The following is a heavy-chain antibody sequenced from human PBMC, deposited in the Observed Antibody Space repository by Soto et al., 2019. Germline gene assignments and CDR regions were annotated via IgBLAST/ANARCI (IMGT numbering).Heavy chain of an antibody. V-gene: IGHV3-74*01. Sequence: GGSLRLSCAASGFTFSSYWMHWVRQAPGKGLVWVSRINSDGRSTSYADSVKGRFTISRDNAKTTVFLQMTSLRAEDTAVYYCARESLGYSNFDLFDYWGQGALVTVSS. CDR1: GFTFSSYW. J-gene: IGHJ4*02. CDR3: ARESLGYSNFDLFDY. D-gene: IGHD4-4*01. CDR2: INSDGRST.